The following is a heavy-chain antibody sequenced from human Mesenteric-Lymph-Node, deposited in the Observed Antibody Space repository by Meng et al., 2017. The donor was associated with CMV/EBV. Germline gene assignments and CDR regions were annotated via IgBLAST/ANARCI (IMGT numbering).Heavy chain of an antibody. CDR1: GGSISSYY. D-gene: IGHD3-9*01. CDR3: ARDNPLTGGWNYFDY. V-gene: IGHV4-39*07. Sequence: GSLRLSCTVSGGSISSYYWGWIRQPPGKGLEWIASIYGSGNTYYNPSVESRVSISVDTSKSQLSLKLNSVTAADTAVYYCARDNPLTGGWNYFDYWGQGMLVTVSS. J-gene: IGHJ4*02. CDR2: IYGSGNT.